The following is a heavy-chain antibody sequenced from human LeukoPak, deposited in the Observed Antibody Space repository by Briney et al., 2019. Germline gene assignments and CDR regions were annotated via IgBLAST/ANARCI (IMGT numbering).Heavy chain of an antibody. CDR2: IYHSGTT. D-gene: IGHD2-2*01. CDR3: ANKVYCSTTSCYHAGY. V-gene: IGHV4-34*01. CDR1: GESVSSNW. Sequence: PSETLSLTSAVSGESVSSNWWSCVRHPPGKGLEWIGEIYHSGTTNYDPSLKSRVTISIDTSRNQFSLRLTSVTAADTAVYCCANKVYCSTTSCYHAGYWGQGTLVTVSS. J-gene: IGHJ4*02.